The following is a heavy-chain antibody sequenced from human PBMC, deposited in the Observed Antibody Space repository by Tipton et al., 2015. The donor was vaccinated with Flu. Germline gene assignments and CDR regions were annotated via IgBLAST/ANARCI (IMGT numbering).Heavy chain of an antibody. Sequence: TLSLTCTVSGDSINSGDYYWSWIRQPAGKGLESIGRIHSSGGTAYNPSLNGRVTVSMDTSNNHLSLKLSSVTAADTAVYYCARETPRVAFDYWGQGTLVTVSS. D-gene: IGHD4-23*01. CDR1: GDSINSGDYY. CDR2: IHSSGGT. CDR3: ARETPRVAFDY. V-gene: IGHV4-61*02. J-gene: IGHJ4*02.